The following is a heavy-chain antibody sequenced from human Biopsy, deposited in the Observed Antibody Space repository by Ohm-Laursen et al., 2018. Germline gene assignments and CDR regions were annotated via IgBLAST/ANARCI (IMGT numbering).Heavy chain of an antibody. D-gene: IGHD3-3*01. CDR3: ARERQFRFLEGAFDY. J-gene: IGHJ4*02. Sequence: GTLSLTCTVSGGSISDDYWNWIRQPPGKGLQVIGYTSPGGRAEYNPSLKSRLTISLDTSKNQLSLRLSSVTAADSAIYYCARERQFRFLEGAFDYWGQGILVTVSS. V-gene: IGHV4-59*01. CDR2: TSPGGRA. CDR1: GGSISDDY.